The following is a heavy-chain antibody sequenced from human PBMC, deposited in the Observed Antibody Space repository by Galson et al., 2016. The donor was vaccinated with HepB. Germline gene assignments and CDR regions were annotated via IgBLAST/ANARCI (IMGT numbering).Heavy chain of an antibody. CDR1: GDSISSGGYF. CDR3: ASQTSQYAGRGDHRPFAY. Sequence: TLSLTCSVSGDSISSGGYFWSWIRQLPGKGPEWIGYISSTGTTFYIPSLKSRVTISGDTSMNQFSLKLSSVTAADTAVYYCASQTSQYAGRGDHRPFAYWGQGTLVTVSS. D-gene: IGHD2-8*01. J-gene: IGHJ4*02. CDR2: ISSTGTT. V-gene: IGHV4-31*03.